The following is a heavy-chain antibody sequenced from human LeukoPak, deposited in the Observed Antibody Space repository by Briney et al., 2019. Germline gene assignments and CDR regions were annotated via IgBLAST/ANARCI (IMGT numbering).Heavy chain of an antibody. CDR1: GYTFTSYY. J-gene: IGHJ5*02. D-gene: IGHD2-15*01. Sequence: ASVKVSCTASGYTFTSYYMHWVRQAPGQGLEWMGIINPSGGSTSYAQKFQGRVTMTRDTSTSTVYMELSSLRSEDTAVYYCATLGAYCSGANCHPGNWFDPWGQGTLVTVSS. V-gene: IGHV1-46*01. CDR2: INPSGGST. CDR3: ATLGAYCSGANCHPGNWFDP.